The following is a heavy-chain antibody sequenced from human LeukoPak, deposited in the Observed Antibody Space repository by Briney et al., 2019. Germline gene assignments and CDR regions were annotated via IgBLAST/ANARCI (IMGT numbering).Heavy chain of an antibody. CDR3: ARDPSMAAVVWFDP. J-gene: IGHJ5*02. Sequence: ASVKVSCKASGCTFTGYYMHWVRQAPGQGLEWMGWINPNSGGTNYAQKFQGRVTMTSDTSISTAYMELSRLRSDDTAVYYCARDPSMAAVVWFDPWGQGTLVTVSS. D-gene: IGHD6-19*01. CDR2: INPNSGGT. CDR1: GCTFTGYY. V-gene: IGHV1-2*02.